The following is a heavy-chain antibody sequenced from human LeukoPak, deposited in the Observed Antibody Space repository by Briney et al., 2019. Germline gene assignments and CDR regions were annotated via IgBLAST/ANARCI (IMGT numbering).Heavy chain of an antibody. Sequence: SETLSLTCAVYGGSFSGYYWSWIRQPPGKGLEGIGEINHSGSTNYNQSLKSRVTISVDTPKNQFSLKLSSVTAADTAVYYCARVVPATKWSNWFDPWGQGTLVTVSS. D-gene: IGHD2-2*01. CDR1: GGSFSGYY. J-gene: IGHJ5*02. V-gene: IGHV4-34*01. CDR3: ARVVPATKWSNWFDP. CDR2: INHSGST.